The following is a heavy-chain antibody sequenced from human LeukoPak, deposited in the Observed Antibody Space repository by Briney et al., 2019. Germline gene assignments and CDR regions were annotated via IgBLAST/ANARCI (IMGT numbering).Heavy chain of an antibody. Sequence: SETLSLTCTVSGGSISSYYWSWIRQPAGKGLEWIGRIYTSGSTNYNPSLKSRVTMSVDTSKNQFSRKLSSVTAADTAVYYCARGSSSSWYTGGYFQHWGQGTLVTVSS. J-gene: IGHJ1*01. CDR2: IYTSGST. V-gene: IGHV4-4*07. CDR1: GGSISSYY. CDR3: ARGSSSSWYTGGYFQH. D-gene: IGHD6-13*01.